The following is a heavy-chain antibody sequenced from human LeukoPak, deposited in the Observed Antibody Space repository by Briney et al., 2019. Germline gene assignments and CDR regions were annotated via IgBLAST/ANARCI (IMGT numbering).Heavy chain of an antibody. D-gene: IGHD5-18*01. CDR3: ARDCERGSSHGLC. J-gene: IGHJ4*02. CDR1: GITFSAYS. CDR2: ITGDSTYI. V-gene: IGHV3-21*01. Sequence: PGGSLRLSCAASGITFSAYSLNWIRQAPGKGLEWVATITGDSTYISHADSVKGRFIISRDNAKNSVYLQMNSLRAEDTAVYYCARDCERGSSHGLCWGQGTLVTVSS.